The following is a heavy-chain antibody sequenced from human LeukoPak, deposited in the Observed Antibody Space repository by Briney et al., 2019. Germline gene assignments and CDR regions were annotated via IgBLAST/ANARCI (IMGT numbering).Heavy chain of an antibody. Sequence: ASVKGSCKASGYTFTGYYMHWVRQAPGQGLEWMGWINPNSGGTNYAQKFQGRVTMTRDTSIGTAYMELSSLRSEDTAVYYCATGKIKTYYYDSSGDNWFDPWGQGTLVTVSS. V-gene: IGHV1-2*02. D-gene: IGHD3-22*01. CDR2: INPNSGGT. CDR1: GYTFTGYY. J-gene: IGHJ5*02. CDR3: ATGKIKTYYYDSSGDNWFDP.